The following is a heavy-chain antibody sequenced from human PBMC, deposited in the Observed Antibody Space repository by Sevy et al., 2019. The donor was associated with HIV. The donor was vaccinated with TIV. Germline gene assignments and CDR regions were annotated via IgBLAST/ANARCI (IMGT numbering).Heavy chain of an antibody. Sequence: GGSLRLSCAAPGFTFSSYALHWVRQAPGKGLEWVALISYDGSIKYSADSVKGRFTVSRDNSKKTLYLQMNSLRPEDTAVYFCARDQHDYGGNVRTGWFDPWGQGTLVTVSS. CDR3: ARDQHDYGGNVRTGWFDP. D-gene: IGHD4-17*01. J-gene: IGHJ5*02. V-gene: IGHV3-30-3*01. CDR1: GFTFSSYA. CDR2: ISYDGSIK.